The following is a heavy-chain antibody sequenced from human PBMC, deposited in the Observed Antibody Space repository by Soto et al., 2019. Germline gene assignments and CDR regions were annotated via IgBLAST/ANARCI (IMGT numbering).Heavy chain of an antibody. D-gene: IGHD1-26*01. CDR3: ARHSSGSYDYFLDY. J-gene: IGHJ4*02. CDR2: IIPIFGTA. Sequence: SVKVSCKASGGTFSSYAISWVRQAPGQGLEWMGGIIPIFGTANYAQKFQGRVTITAEKATDKTYMELGGLRGEDTAVYFLARHSSGSYDYFLDYFGQRTPVTFCS. CDR1: GGTFSSYA. V-gene: IGHV1-69*06.